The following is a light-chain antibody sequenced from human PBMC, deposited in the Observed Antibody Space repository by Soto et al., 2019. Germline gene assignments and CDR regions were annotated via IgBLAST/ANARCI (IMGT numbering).Light chain of an antibody. CDR3: QQLNTYPLFT. V-gene: IGKV1-9*01. CDR1: QDISRY. CDR2: AAS. J-gene: IGKJ3*01. Sequence: DIQLTQSPSFLSASVGDRVTITCRASQDISRYLAWYQQKAVKAPKLLIYAASTLQKGVPSRFSGSGSGTEFTLTISSLQPDDVAPYYCQQLNTYPLFTFGPGTEVDI.